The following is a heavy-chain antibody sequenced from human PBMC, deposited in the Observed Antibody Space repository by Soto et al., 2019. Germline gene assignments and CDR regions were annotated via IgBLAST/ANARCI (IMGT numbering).Heavy chain of an antibody. CDR2: MNPNTGNT. J-gene: IGHJ4*02. D-gene: IGHD3-10*01. V-gene: IGHV1-8*01. CDR3: ARADRSGSGSYYFDY. CDR1: GYTFTRYG. Sequence: ASVKVSCKASGYTFTRYGVNWVRQATGQGLEWMGWMNPNTGNTGYAQKLQGRVTMTRNTSMSTAYMELSSLSFEDTAVYYCARADRSGSGSYYFDYWGQGTLVTVSS.